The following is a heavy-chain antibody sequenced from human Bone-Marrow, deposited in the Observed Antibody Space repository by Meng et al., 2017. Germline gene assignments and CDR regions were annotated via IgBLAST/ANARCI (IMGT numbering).Heavy chain of an antibody. CDR2: IYYSGST. CDR1: GGLISSGGYS. Sequence: QLTVRASAPRLLSPSPTLPLPSPDSGGLISSGGYSWSWIRQHPGKGLECIGYIYYSGSTYYNPSLKSLVTISVDTSKNQFSLKLSSVTAADTAVYYCARANVNYGVVDPWGQGTLVTVSS. D-gene: IGHD3-10*01. CDR3: ARANVNYGVVDP. J-gene: IGHJ5*02. V-gene: IGHV4-31*01.